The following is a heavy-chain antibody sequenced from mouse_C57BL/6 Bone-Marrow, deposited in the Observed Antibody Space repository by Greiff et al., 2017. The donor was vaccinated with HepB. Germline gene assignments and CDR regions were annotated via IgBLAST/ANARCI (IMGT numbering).Heavy chain of an antibody. CDR3: ARGLHYYGSSPWYFDV. V-gene: IGHV1-55*01. Sequence: QVHVKQSGAELVKPGASVKMSCKASGYTFTSYWITWVKQRPGQGLEWIGDIYPGSGSTNYNEKFKSKATLTVDTSSSTAYMQLSSLTSEDSAVYYCARGLHYYGSSPWYFDVWGTGTTVTVSS. J-gene: IGHJ1*03. D-gene: IGHD1-1*01. CDR2: IYPGSGST. CDR1: GYTFTSYW.